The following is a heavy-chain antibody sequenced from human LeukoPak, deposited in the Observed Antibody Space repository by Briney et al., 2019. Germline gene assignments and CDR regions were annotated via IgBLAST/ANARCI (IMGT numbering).Heavy chain of an antibody. Sequence: GESLKISCKGSGYTFTSYAMNWVRQAPGQGLEWMGWINTNTGNPTYAQGFTGRFVFSLDTSVSTAYLQISSLKAEDTAVYYCARGVSTMIVVASYYFDYWGQGTLVTVSS. CDR2: INTNTGNP. J-gene: IGHJ4*02. D-gene: IGHD3-22*01. V-gene: IGHV7-4-1*02. CDR3: ARGVSTMIVVASYYFDY. CDR1: GYTFTSYA.